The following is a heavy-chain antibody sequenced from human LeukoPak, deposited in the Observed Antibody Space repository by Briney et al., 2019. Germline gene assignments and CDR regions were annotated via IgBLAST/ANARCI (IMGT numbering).Heavy chain of an antibody. V-gene: IGHV1-69*13. CDR3: ARVPVSGAGGRFDY. J-gene: IGHJ4*02. CDR2: ITPIFGKA. CDR1: GRTFSSYA. Sequence: ASVKLSCKASGRTFSSYAISWVRQSPGQGLGWMGGITPIFGKANYAQKFRGRVTITADESTSKAYMELSRVRYEDTAVYYCARVPVSGAGGRFDYWGQGTLVTVSS. D-gene: IGHD4-11*01.